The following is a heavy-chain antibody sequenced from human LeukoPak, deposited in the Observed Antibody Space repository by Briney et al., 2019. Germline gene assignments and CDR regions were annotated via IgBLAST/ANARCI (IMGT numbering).Heavy chain of an antibody. J-gene: IGHJ3*02. V-gene: IGHV4-34*01. CDR1: GGSFSGYY. CDR3: ATKGALSGSYYTNKAFDI. Sequence: PSETLSLTCAVYGGSFSGYYWSWVRQPPGKGLEWIGEINHSRSTNYNPSLKSRVTISVDPSKNQFSLMLSSVTAADTAVYYSATKGALSGSYYTNKAFDIWGQGTMVTVSS. CDR2: INHSRST. D-gene: IGHD3-10*01.